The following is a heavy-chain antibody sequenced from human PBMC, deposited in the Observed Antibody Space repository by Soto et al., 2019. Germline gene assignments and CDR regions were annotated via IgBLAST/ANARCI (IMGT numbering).Heavy chain of an antibody. Sequence: EVQLVESGGGLVKPGGSLRLSCAASGFTFSSYSMNWVRQAPGKGLEWVSSISSSSSYIYYADSVKARFTISRDNAKNSLYLQMNSLRAEDTAVYYCARDRTGDYGDYYYGMDVWGHGNTVTVSS. CDR1: GFTFSSYS. CDR3: ARDRTGDYGDYYYGMDV. J-gene: IGHJ6*02. V-gene: IGHV3-21*01. D-gene: IGHD4-17*01. CDR2: ISSSSSYI.